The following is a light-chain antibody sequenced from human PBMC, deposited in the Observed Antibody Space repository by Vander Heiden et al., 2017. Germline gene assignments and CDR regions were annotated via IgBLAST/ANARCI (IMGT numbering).Light chain of an antibody. J-gene: IGKJ4*01. CDR1: QSVSSSY. CDR3: QQYGSSPPVT. CDR2: GAS. V-gene: IGKV3-20*01. Sequence: EIVFTQSPGILSLSPGERATLSCRASQSVSSSYLAGYQQKPGQAPRLLIYGASSRATGIPDRFSGSGSGTDFTLTISRLEPEDVAVYYCQQYGSSPPVTFGGGTKVEIK.